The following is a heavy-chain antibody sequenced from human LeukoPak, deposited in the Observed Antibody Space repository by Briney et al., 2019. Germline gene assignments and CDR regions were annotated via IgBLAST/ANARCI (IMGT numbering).Heavy chain of an antibody. J-gene: IGHJ5*02. CDR3: ATGGIAAAGTGNWFDP. Sequence: ASVKVSCKVSGYTFTDYYMHWVQQAPGKGLEWMGLVDPEDGETIYAEKFQGRVTMTADTSTDTAYMELSSLRSEDTAVYYCATGGIAAAGTGNWFDPWGQGTLVTVSS. CDR1: GYTFTDYY. CDR2: VDPEDGET. D-gene: IGHD6-13*01. V-gene: IGHV1-69-2*01.